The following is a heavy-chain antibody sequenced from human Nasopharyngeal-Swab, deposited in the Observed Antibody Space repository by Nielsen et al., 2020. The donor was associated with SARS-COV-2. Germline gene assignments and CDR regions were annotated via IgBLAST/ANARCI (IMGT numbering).Heavy chain of an antibody. CDR1: GYRFSSYW. Sequence: GESLKISCDVSGYRFSSYWIGWVRQMPGKGLEWMGIIYPGDSDTRYSPSFQGQVTISADKSISTAYLQWSSLKASDTAMYYCVRPEGVATSFKYYFQYGMDVWGQGTMVNVPS. CDR2: IYPGDSDT. V-gene: IGHV5-51*01. CDR3: VRPEGVATSFKYYFQYGMDV. J-gene: IGHJ6*02. D-gene: IGHD5-12*01.